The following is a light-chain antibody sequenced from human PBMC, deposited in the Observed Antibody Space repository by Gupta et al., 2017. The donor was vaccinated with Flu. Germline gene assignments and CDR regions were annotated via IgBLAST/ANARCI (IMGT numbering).Light chain of an antibody. V-gene: IGKV4-1*01. CDR2: WAP. CDR1: QSVVSRSDNKNY. J-gene: IGKJ5*01. Sequence: DIVVTQSPASLAVSLGETATITCKSSQSVVSRSDNKNYLAWYQQKGGQPPKLLFYWAPTREYGVTDRFSGSGSGTDFTLTISGLQAEDVAVYFCQQYHTTPPTFGQGTRLEMK. CDR3: QQYHTTPPT.